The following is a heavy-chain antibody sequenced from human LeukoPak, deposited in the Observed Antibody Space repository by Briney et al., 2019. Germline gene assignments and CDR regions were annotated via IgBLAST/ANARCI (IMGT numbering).Heavy chain of an antibody. J-gene: IGHJ4*02. CDR3: ARVRGTNGLNY. V-gene: IGHV3-20*01. D-gene: IGHD1-26*01. CDR1: GFTFDDYG. Sequence: GGSLRLSCAASGFTFDDYGMSWVRQAPGKGLEWVSIINGNGASTGYVDSVKGRFIISRDNAKNSLYLQMNSLRTEDTALCHCARVRGTNGLNYWGQGTLVTVSS. CDR2: INGNGAST.